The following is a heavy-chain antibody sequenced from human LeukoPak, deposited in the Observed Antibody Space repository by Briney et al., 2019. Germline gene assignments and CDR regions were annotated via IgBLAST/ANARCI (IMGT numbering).Heavy chain of an antibody. V-gene: IGHV4-38-2*02. J-gene: IGHJ5*02. CDR3: ARDPILGGLFDP. CDR2: IYHSGST. Sequence: SETLSLTCTVSGYSISSGYYWGWIRQPPGKGLEWIGSIYHSGSTYYNPSLKSRVTISVDTSKNQFSLKLSSVTAADTAVYYCARDPILGGLFDPWGQGTLVTVSS. D-gene: IGHD3-10*01. CDR1: GYSISSGYY.